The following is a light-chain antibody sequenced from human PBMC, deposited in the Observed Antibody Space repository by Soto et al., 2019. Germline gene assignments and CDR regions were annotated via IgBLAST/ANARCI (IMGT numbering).Light chain of an antibody. J-gene: IGKJ2*01. CDR1: QSLLDSDDGNTY. CDR2: SVS. Sequence: DIVMTQTPLSLPVTPGEPASISCRSSQSLLDSDDGNTYLDWYLQQPGQSSLLLIYSVSYRASGVPDRFSGSVSGTDFTLKISRVEADDVGVYYCMQRVEFPPYTCGQGTKLEIK. CDR3: MQRVEFPPYT. V-gene: IGKV2-40*01.